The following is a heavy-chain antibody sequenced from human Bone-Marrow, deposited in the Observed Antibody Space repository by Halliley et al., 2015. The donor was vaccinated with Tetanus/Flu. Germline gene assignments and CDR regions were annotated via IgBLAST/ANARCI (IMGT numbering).Heavy chain of an antibody. Sequence: SLRLSCAASGFTFRTYSMNWVRQAPGKGLEWVSSITSSSDYISYAASVKGRFTISRDNAKNSLYLQMNSLRAEDTAVYYCARGGPTYYANSGSDFDYWGQGTLVTVSS. J-gene: IGHJ4*02. CDR2: ITSSSDYI. V-gene: IGHV3-21*01. CDR3: ARGGPTYYANSGSDFDY. D-gene: IGHD3-22*01. CDR1: GFTFRTYS.